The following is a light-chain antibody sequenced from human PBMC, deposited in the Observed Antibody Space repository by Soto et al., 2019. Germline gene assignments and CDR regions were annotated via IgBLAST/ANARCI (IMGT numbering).Light chain of an antibody. CDR3: SSYAGSNNLV. J-gene: IGLJ2*01. CDR2: EVS. CDR1: SSDVGGYNY. Sequence: QSALTQPASVSGSPGQSVTISCTGTSSDVGGYNYVSWYQQLPGEAPKLIIYEVSKRPSGVPDRFSGSKSGNTASLTVSGLQAEDEADYYCSSYAGSNNLVFGGGTKLTVL. V-gene: IGLV2-8*01.